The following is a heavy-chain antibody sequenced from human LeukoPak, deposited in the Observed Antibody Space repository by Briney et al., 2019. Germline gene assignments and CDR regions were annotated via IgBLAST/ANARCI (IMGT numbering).Heavy chain of an antibody. CDR2: INHSGST. D-gene: IGHD3-22*01. CDR1: GGSFSGYY. J-gene: IGHJ4*02. V-gene: IGHV4-34*01. CDR3: ARRRSSGYSPPFGY. Sequence: SETLSLTCAVYGGSFSGYYWSWIRQPPGKGLEWIGEINHSGSTNYNPSLKSRVTISVDTSKNQFSLKLSSVTAADTAVYYCARRRSSGYSPPFGYWGQGTLVTVSS.